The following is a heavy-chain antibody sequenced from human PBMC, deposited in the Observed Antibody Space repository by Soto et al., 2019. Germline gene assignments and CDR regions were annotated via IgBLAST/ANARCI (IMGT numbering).Heavy chain of an antibody. CDR1: GFAFNIYA. D-gene: IGHD3-3*01. Sequence: PGGSLSLSCAASGFAFNIYAIHWVRQAPGKGLEWVAVISHDGSNRYYTDSVRGRFTISRDNSKNTVYLEMDSLRADDTAVYYCARSSGVPTPDFDYWGQGTLVTVSS. J-gene: IGHJ4*02. V-gene: IGHV3-30-3*01. CDR2: ISHDGSNR. CDR3: ARSSGVPTPDFDY.